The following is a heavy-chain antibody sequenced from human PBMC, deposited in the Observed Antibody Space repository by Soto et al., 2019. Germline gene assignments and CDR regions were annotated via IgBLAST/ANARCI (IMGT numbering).Heavy chain of an antibody. D-gene: IGHD7-27*01. V-gene: IGHV3-74*01. J-gene: IGHJ4*02. CDR2: LNPNGTFT. Sequence: EVQLVESGGGLVQPGGSLRLSCAGSGFTFSGYWMHWVRQAPGKGPVWVSRLNPNGTFTTNADSLKGRFTISRDNAKNTVYLQMNSLRADDTAVYYCARGGTSPTYWGLFYNWGQGTLVTVSS. CDR3: ARGGTSPTYWGLFYN. CDR1: GFTFSGYW.